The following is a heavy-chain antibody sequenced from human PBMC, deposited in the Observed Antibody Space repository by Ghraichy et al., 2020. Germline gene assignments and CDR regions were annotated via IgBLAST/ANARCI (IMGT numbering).Heavy chain of an antibody. V-gene: IGHV3-30*18. CDR3: AKVDGDLWGMDV. Sequence: GSLRLSCAASGFTFSSYGMHWVRQAPGKGLEWVAVISYDGSNKYYADSVKGRFTISRDNSKNTLYLQMNSLRVEDTAVYYCAKVDGDLWGMDVWGQGTTVTVSS. D-gene: IGHD3-10*01. CDR1: GFTFSSYG. J-gene: IGHJ6*02. CDR2: ISYDGSNK.